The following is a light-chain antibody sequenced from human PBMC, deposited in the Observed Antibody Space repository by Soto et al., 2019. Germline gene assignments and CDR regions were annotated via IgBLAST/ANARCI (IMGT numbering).Light chain of an antibody. J-gene: IGKJ1*01. CDR3: MQSLQTPRT. CDR1: QSPLHTDGYNY. Sequence: DLVMTQSPLSLPVTPGEPASISCRSSQSPLHTDGYNYLDWYLQKPGQSPQLLIYLGSNRASGVPDRFSGSGSGTDFTLKISRVEAEDVGVYYCMQSLQTPRTFGQGTKVEIK. CDR2: LGS. V-gene: IGKV2-28*01.